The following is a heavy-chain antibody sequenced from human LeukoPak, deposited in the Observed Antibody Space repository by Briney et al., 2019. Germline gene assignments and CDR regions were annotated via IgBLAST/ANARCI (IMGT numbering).Heavy chain of an antibody. V-gene: IGHV4-59*12. J-gene: IGHJ4*02. D-gene: IGHD5-18*01. CDR2: IFHSGST. CDR3: ARATAMVTYFDD. CDR1: GGSIGTYY. Sequence: SETLSLTCTVSGGSIGTYYWNWIRQPPGKGLEWIGYIFHSGSTYYNPSLKSRVTMSVDRSKNQFSLRLSSVTAADAAVYYCARATAMVTYFDDWGQGTLVTVSS.